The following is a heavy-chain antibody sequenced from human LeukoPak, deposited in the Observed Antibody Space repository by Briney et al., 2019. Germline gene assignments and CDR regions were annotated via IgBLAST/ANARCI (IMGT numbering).Heavy chain of an antibody. D-gene: IGHD6-19*01. Sequence: ASVKVSCKASGYTFTSYYMHWVRQAPGQGLEWMGIINPSGGSTSYAQKFQGRVTMTRDTSTSTVYMELSSLRSEDTAVYYCARLGPPVAGNNWFDPWGQGTLVTVSS. CDR1: GYTFTSYY. J-gene: IGHJ5*02. CDR3: ARLGPPVAGNNWFDP. V-gene: IGHV1-46*01. CDR2: INPSGGST.